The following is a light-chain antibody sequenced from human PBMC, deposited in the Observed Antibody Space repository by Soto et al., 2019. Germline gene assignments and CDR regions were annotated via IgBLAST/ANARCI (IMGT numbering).Light chain of an antibody. CDR3: QQYNNRPPGT. J-gene: IGKJ2*02. CDR2: HAS. CDR1: QSVSNV. V-gene: IGKV3-15*01. Sequence: EIVMTQSPAILSVSLGERATLSCRTSQSVSNVLAWYQQKPGQAPRLLVYHASTRAAGIPARFSGSGSGTEFTLTIRSVQSEDSAVYYCQQYNNRPPGTFGPGTKLEI.